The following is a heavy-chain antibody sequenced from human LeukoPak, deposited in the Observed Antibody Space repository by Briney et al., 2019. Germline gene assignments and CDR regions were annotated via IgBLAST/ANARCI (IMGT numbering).Heavy chain of an antibody. J-gene: IGHJ4*02. CDR2: ISWNSGSI. Sequence: GRSLRLSCAASGVTSDDYAMHWVRQAPGKGLECVSGISWNSGSIGYVDSVKGRFTISRDNAKNSLYLQMNSLRAEDTALYYCAKGYCSGGRCYVFDHWGQGTLVTVSS. CDR3: AKGYCSGGRCYVFDH. CDR1: GVTSDDYA. V-gene: IGHV3-9*02. D-gene: IGHD2-15*01.